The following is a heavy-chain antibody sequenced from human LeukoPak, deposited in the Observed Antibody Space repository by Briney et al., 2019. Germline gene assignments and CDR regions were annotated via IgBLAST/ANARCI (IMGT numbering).Heavy chain of an antibody. Sequence: ASVKVSCKASGYTFTNYGVSWVRQAPGQGLEWMGWVSAYNGNTNYAQKLQGRVTMTTDTSTSTAYMELRSLRSDDTAVYYCARVYLGMITGRLSYWGQGCLVSVSS. J-gene: IGHJ4*02. D-gene: IGHD3-16*01. V-gene: IGHV1-18*01. CDR1: GYTFTNYG. CDR3: ARVYLGMITGRLSY. CDR2: VSAYNGNT.